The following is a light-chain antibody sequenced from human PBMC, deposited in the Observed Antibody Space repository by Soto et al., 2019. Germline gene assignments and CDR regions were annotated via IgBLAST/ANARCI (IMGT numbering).Light chain of an antibody. CDR2: EAS. Sequence: EIVLTQSPGTLSLSPGERATLSCRASQSVSSSYVAWYQQKPGQAPRLLIYEASIRAIVIPDRFSGSGSGTDFTLTISRLEPEDVAVDHCQQYGSSPPTFGQGSKVEIK. CDR1: QSVSSSY. CDR3: QQYGSSPPT. V-gene: IGKV3-20*01. J-gene: IGKJ1*01.